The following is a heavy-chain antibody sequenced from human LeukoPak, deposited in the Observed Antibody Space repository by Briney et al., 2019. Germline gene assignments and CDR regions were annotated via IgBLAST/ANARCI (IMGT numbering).Heavy chain of an antibody. Sequence: SETLSLTCTVSGGSISSYYWSWIRQPPGKGLEWIGYIYYSGSTNYNPSLKSRVTISVDTSKNQFSLKLSSVTAADTAVYYCARLSIAAAGTSPFDYWGQGTLVTVSS. CDR2: IYYSGST. J-gene: IGHJ4*02. CDR1: GGSISSYY. V-gene: IGHV4-59*01. D-gene: IGHD6-13*01. CDR3: ARLSIAAAGTSPFDY.